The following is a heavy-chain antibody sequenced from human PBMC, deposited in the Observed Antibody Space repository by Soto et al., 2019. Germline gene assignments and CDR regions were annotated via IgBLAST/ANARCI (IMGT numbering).Heavy chain of an antibody. CDR3: ARLEGLATISYYFDF. J-gene: IGHJ4*02. D-gene: IGHD3-9*01. Sequence: SETLSLTCSVSDDSINSDKYYWSWIRQPPGKGLEWIGSIYYRGNAYYDPSLQTRVTISLDKSKSQFSLKLNSVTAADSAVYFCARLEGLATISYYFDFWGPGALVTVSS. CDR1: DDSINSDKYY. V-gene: IGHV4-39*01. CDR2: IYYRGNA.